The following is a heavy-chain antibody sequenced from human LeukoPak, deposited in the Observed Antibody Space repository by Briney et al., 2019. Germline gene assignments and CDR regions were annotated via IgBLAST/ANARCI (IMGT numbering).Heavy chain of an antibody. CDR2: IYYSGST. J-gene: IGHJ4*02. CDR3: ARGGDYYDSSGYYQY. CDR1: GYSISSGYY. Sequence: SETLSLTCTVSGYSISSGYYWGWIRQPPGKGLEWIGSIYYSGSTNYNPSLKSRVTISVDTSKNQFSLKLSSVTAADTAVYYCARGGDYYDSSGYYQYWGQGTLVTVSS. D-gene: IGHD3-22*01. V-gene: IGHV4-38-2*02.